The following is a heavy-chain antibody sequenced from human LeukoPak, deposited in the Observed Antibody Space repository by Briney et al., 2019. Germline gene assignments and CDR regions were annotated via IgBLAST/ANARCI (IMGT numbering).Heavy chain of an antibody. CDR2: IKEDGSEK. D-gene: IGHD3-9*01. CDR3: GSPDRYTIF. Sequence: ETLSLTYTVYGGSFSDYYWSWIRQPPGKGLEWVANIKEDGSEKHYVDSVKGRFTISRDNAKNSLYLQMNSLRAEDTAVYYCGSPDRYTIFWGQGTLVTVSS. V-gene: IGHV3-7*01. J-gene: IGHJ4*02. CDR1: GGSFSDYY.